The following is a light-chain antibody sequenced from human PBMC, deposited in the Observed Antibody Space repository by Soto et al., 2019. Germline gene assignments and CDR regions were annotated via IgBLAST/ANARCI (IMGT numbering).Light chain of an antibody. J-gene: IGKJ3*01. CDR3: QQSYSTRFT. V-gene: IGKV1-39*01. Sequence: DIQMTQSPSSLSSSVGDRVTITCRASQSISGNLNWYQQKPGKAPKLLIYAASSLQSGVPSRFSGSGSGTDFTLTISSLQPEDFATYYCQQSYSTRFTFGPGTKVDIK. CDR1: QSISGN. CDR2: AAS.